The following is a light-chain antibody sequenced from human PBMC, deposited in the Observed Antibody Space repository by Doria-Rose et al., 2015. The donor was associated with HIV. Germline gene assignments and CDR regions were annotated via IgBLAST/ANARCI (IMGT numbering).Light chain of an antibody. CDR2: DGS. CDR3: HQYGTSWT. Sequence: QSPGTLSLSPGERAILSCRASQSFSSTYFAWYQQKPGQAHSLLIYDGSTRATGIPDRFSASGSGTDFTLTINRLEPEDFALYYCHQYGTSWTFGQGTKVEI. J-gene: IGKJ1*01. V-gene: IGKV3-20*01. CDR1: QSFSSTY.